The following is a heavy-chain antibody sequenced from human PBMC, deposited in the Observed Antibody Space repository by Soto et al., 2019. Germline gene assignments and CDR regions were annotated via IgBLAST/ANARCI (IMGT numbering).Heavy chain of an antibody. D-gene: IGHD3-22*01. V-gene: IGHV4-61*01. Sequence: PSETLSLTCTVSGGSVSSGSYYWSCIRQPPGKGLEWIGYIYYSGSTNYNPSLKSRVTISVDTSKNQFSLKLSSVTAADTAVYYCARAGASGYYFFAFDIWGQGTMVTVSS. CDR1: GGSVSSGSYY. J-gene: IGHJ3*02. CDR3: ARAGASGYYFFAFDI. CDR2: IYYSGST.